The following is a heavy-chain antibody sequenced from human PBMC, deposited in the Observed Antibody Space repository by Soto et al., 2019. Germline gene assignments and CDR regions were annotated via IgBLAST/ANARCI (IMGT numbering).Heavy chain of an antibody. CDR2: IYPCDSDT. D-gene: IGHD2-8*01. Sequence: GESLKISCKGSVYNFTAYCIGWVRQMPVQGLEWMGIIYPCDSDTRYAQFFRGQVTISVDKSIDTAYLQWSSLEASDTGMYYCARHFQYKGLDGIWYYYGLDVWAQGTTVTFSS. CDR1: VYNFTAYC. J-gene: IGHJ6*02. V-gene: IGHV5-51*01. CDR3: ARHFQYKGLDGIWYYYGLDV.